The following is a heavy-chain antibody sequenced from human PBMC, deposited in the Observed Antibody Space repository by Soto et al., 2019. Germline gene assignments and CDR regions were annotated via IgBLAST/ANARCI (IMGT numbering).Heavy chain of an antibody. D-gene: IGHD2-15*01. CDR2: IFYSGST. CDR1: GGSISSSSYY. J-gene: IGHJ5*02. V-gene: IGHV4-39*07. CDR3: ARVGGGLGTQGWFAP. Sequence: SETLSLTCTVSGGSISSSSYYWGWIRQPPGKGLEWIGSIFYSGSTYYNPSLKSRVTISVDTSKNQFSLKLSSVTAADTAVYYWARVGGGLGTQGWFAPWGRGTLVTVSS.